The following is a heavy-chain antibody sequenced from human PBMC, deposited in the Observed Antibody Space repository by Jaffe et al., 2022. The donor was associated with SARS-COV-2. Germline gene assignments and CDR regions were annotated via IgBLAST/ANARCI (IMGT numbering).Heavy chain of an antibody. CDR3: ARHYYDSSGANFDY. J-gene: IGHJ4*02. V-gene: IGHV4-39*01. Sequence: QLQLQESGPGLVKPSETLSLTCTVSGGSISSSSYYWGWIRQPPGKGLEWIGSIYYSGSTYYNPSLKSRVTISVDTSKNQFSLKLSSVTAADTAVYYCARHYYDSSGANFDYWGQGTLVTVSS. D-gene: IGHD3-22*01. CDR1: GGSISSSSYY. CDR2: IYYSGST.